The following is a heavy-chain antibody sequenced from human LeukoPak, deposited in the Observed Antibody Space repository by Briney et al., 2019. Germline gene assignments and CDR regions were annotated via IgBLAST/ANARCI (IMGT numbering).Heavy chain of an antibody. Sequence: GGSLRLSCAASGFTFSDYWMRWVRQAPGKGLEWVANIKQDGSEKYYVDSVKGRFTISRDNAKNSLYLQMNSLRAEDTAVYYCARGGGNLFDYWGQGTLVTVAS. CDR1: GFTFSDYW. CDR2: IKQDGSEK. V-gene: IGHV3-7*01. J-gene: IGHJ4*02. D-gene: IGHD4-23*01. CDR3: ARGGGNLFDY.